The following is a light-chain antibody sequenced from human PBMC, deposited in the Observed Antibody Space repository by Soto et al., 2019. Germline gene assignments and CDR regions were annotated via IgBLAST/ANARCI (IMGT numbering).Light chain of an antibody. CDR3: DQSGTSPWT. Sequence: EIVLTQSPGTLSLYTGERATLSCRASQSVTSSYLGWYQQKPGQAPRLLISGAFRRATGIPDRFSGSGSGTDFTLTISRLEPEDFAVYYCDQSGTSPWTFGQGTKVDI. J-gene: IGKJ1*01. CDR1: QSVTSSY. V-gene: IGKV3-20*01. CDR2: GAF.